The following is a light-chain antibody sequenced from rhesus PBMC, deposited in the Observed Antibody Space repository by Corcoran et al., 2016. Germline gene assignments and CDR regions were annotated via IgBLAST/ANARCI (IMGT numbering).Light chain of an antibody. CDR1: SSDIGGYNR. Sequence: QAAPTQSPSVSGSPGQSVTISCTGTSSDIGGYNRVSWYQQHPGKAPKLMIYDVSKRPSGVSGRFSGSKSGTTASLTISGLQAEDEGYYYGSSYASNSNYIFGDGTRLTVL. CDR3: SSYASNSNYI. V-gene: IGLV2-13*03. CDR2: DVS. J-gene: IGLJ1*01.